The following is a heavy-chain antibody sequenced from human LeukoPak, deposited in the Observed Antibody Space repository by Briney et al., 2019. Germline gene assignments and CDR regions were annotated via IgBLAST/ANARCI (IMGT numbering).Heavy chain of an antibody. V-gene: IGHV4-30-4*02. CDR1: GGSISSGDYY. J-gene: IGHJ6*02. CDR2: IYYSGST. CDR3: ARGYSSSWYLDGYYYGMDV. D-gene: IGHD6-13*01. Sequence: SETLSLTCTVSGGSISSGDYYWSWIRQPPGKGLEWIGYIYYSGSTYYNPSLKSRVTISVDTSKNQFSLKLSSVTAADTAVYYCARGYSSSWYLDGYYYGMDVWGQGTTVTVSS.